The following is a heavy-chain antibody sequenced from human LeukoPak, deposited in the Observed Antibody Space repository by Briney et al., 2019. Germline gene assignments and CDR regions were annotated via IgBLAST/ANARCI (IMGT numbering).Heavy chain of an antibody. J-gene: IGHJ4*02. CDR1: GFTFDDYV. D-gene: IGHD5-12*01. CDR3: AKAKRNSDYLFDY. Sequence: GGSLRLSCVASGFTFDDYVMHWVRQAPGKGLEWVSSIGWNNDKILYADSVKGRFTISRDNAGRSLFLQMNSLRPEDTAFYYCAKAKRNSDYLFDYWGQGTLVAVSS. V-gene: IGHV3-9*01. CDR2: IGWNNDKI.